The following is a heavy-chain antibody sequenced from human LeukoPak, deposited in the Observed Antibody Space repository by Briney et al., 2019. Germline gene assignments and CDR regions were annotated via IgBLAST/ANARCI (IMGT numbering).Heavy chain of an antibody. V-gene: IGHV1-46*01. Sequence: ASVKVSCKASGYTFTGYYMHWVRQAPGQGLEWMGWINPSGGTTSYAQKFQDRVTMTRDMSTGTVYMELSSLRSEDTAVYYCARDNAVGATIKGAYWYFDLWGRGTPVTVSS. CDR3: ARDNAVGATIKGAYWYFDL. CDR1: GYTFTGYY. D-gene: IGHD1-26*01. CDR2: INPSGGTT. J-gene: IGHJ2*01.